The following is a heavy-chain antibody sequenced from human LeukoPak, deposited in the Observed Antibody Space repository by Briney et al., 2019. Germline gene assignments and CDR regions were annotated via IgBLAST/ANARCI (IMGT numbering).Heavy chain of an antibody. CDR2: INPNSGGT. V-gene: IGHV1-2*02. D-gene: IGHD5-18*01. Sequence: ASVKVSCKASGCTFTAYYIHWVRQAPGQGLVWMGWINPNSGGTSYEQRFQGRVTMTRDTYISTAYMELSRLRSDDTAVYYCARGDYIQLWKTGFNYWGQGTLVTVSS. J-gene: IGHJ4*02. CDR3: ARGDYIQLWKTGFNY. CDR1: GCTFTAYY.